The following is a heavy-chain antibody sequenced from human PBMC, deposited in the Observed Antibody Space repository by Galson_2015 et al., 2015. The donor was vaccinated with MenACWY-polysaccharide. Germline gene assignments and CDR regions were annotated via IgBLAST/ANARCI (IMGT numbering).Heavy chain of an antibody. CDR2: ISGSGGTT. Sequence: SLRLSCAASGFTFSSCAMSWVRQAPGKGLEWVSGISGSGGTTYYADSVKGRVTISRDHSKNTLYLQMNSLRAEDTAVYFCAKRMTTVGAFDIRGHGTMVTVSS. V-gene: IGHV3-23*01. J-gene: IGHJ3*02. CDR3: AKRMTTVGAFDI. CDR1: GFTFSSCA. D-gene: IGHD4-23*01.